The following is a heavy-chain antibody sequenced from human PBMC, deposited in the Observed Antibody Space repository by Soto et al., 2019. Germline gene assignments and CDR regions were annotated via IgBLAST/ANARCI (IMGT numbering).Heavy chain of an antibody. CDR3: AKLSIAARFYGRYMDV. V-gene: IGHV3-23*01. D-gene: IGHD6-6*01. Sequence: PGGSLRLSCAASVFPFSRYSMSWVRPAPGKGLEWVSAISGSGGSTYYADSVKGRFTISRDNSKNTLYLQMNSLRAEDTAVYYCAKLSIAARFYGRYMDVWGKGTTVTVSS. CDR1: VFPFSRYS. J-gene: IGHJ6*03. CDR2: ISGSGGST.